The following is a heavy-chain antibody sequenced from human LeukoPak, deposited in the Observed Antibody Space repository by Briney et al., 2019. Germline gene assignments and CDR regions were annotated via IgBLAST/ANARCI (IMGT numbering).Heavy chain of an antibody. Sequence: AGSLRLSCAASGFTFSSYAMSWVRQAPGKGLEWVSAISGSGGSTYYADSVKGRFTISRDNSKNTLYLQMNSLRAEDTAVYYCARKKIPAASSSAEYFQHWGQGTLVTVSS. J-gene: IGHJ1*01. CDR1: GFTFSSYA. V-gene: IGHV3-23*01. CDR3: ARKKIPAASSSAEYFQH. CDR2: ISGSGGST. D-gene: IGHD2-2*01.